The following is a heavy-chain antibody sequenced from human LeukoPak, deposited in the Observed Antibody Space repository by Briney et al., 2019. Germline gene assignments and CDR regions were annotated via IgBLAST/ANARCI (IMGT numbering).Heavy chain of an antibody. V-gene: IGHV1-46*01. CDR3: ARGYGVPAAIVLDYYYYYYMDV. CDR2: INPSGGST. J-gene: IGHJ6*03. CDR1: GYTFTSYY. Sequence: GASVKVSCKASGYTFTSYYMHWVRQAPGQGLEWMGIINPSGGSTSYAQKFQGRVTMTRDMSTSTVYMELSSLRSEDTAVYYCARGYGVPAAIVLDYYYYYYMDVGGKGTTVTVSS. D-gene: IGHD2-2*01.